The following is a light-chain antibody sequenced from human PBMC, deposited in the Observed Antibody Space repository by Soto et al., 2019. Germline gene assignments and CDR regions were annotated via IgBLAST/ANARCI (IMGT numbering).Light chain of an antibody. CDR1: QSVTSSY. Sequence: EIILTQSPGTLSLSPGERATLSCRASQSVTSSYLAWYQQKPGQAPRLLMFNAGTRATGIPDRFSGSGSGTDFTLTISKLEPEDFAVYYCQQYASVLLTFGGGTKVEI. V-gene: IGKV3-20*01. J-gene: IGKJ4*01. CDR2: NAG. CDR3: QQYASVLLT.